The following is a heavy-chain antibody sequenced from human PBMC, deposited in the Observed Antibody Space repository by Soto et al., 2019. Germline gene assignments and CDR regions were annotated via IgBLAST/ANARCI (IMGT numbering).Heavy chain of an antibody. Sequence: SSETLSLTCTVSGNSISGTSFFWAWIRQPPGKNLEWIGSVYYTGSTYYNSSLKSRVSISIDTSKNQFSLSLNSVTAADTAVYYCTRRVRSTGLLDYWGQGALVTVSS. CDR3: TRRVRSTGLLDY. CDR2: VYYTGST. D-gene: IGHD4-4*01. V-gene: IGHV4-39*01. J-gene: IGHJ4*02. CDR1: GNSISGTSFF.